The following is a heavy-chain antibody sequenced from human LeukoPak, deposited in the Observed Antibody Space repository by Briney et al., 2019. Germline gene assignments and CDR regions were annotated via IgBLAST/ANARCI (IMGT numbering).Heavy chain of an antibody. D-gene: IGHD3-9*01. Sequence: SVTVSCKASGGTFNNYAISWVRQAPGQGGEGMGGIIPIFGTANYAQKFQGRVTITADKSTSTAYMELSSLRSGDTAVYYCARSRSAILTGYDYWGQGTLVTVSS. CDR1: GGTFNNYA. V-gene: IGHV1-69*06. CDR2: IIPIFGTA. J-gene: IGHJ4*02. CDR3: ARSRSAILTGYDY.